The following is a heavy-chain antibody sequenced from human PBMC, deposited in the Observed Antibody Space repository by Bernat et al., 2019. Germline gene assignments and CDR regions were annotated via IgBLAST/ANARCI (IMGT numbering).Heavy chain of an antibody. V-gene: IGHV5-10-1*03. D-gene: IGHD3-3*01. CDR2: MDPSDSYT. CDR1: GYSFTSYW. CDR3: ARHGRAWDTIFGVVNTYYYYYMDV. J-gene: IGHJ6*03. Sequence: EVQLVQSGAEVKKPGESLRISCKGSGYSFTSYWISWVRQMSGKGLEWRGRMDPSDSYTNYSPSFQGHVTISADTSISTAYLQWSSLKASDTAMYYCARHGRAWDTIFGVVNTYYYYYMDVWGKGTTVTVSS.